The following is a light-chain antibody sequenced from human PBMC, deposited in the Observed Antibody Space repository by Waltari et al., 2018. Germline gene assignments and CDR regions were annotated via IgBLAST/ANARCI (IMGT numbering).Light chain of an antibody. CDR1: SSAVGGYNY. CDR3: SSYIGSSTLEL. CDR2: DVS. J-gene: IGLJ2*01. Sequence: QSALTQPASVSGSPGQSITLSCTGTSSAVGGYNYVSWYQQHPGKAPKLIIFDVSDRPSGFSNRFSGSKSGNTASLTISGLQAEDEADYYCSSYIGSSTLELFGGGTSLTVL. V-gene: IGLV2-14*03.